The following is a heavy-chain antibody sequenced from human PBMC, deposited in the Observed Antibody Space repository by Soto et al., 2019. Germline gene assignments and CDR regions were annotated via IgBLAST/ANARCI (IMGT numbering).Heavy chain of an antibody. D-gene: IGHD2-2*01. CDR1: GFTFSSYS. V-gene: IGHV3-21*04. CDR2: ISSISSYI. CDR3: AKRGDIVEVSRTFVGYGMDV. J-gene: IGHJ6*02. Sequence: PGGSLRLSCAASGFTFSSYSMNWVRQAPGKGLEWVSSISSISSYIYYADSVKGRFTISRDNAKNSLYLQMNSLRAEDTAVYYCAKRGDIVEVSRTFVGYGMDVWGQGTTVTVSS.